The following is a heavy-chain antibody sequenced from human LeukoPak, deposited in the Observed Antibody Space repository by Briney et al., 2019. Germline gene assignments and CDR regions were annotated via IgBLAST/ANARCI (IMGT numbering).Heavy chain of an antibody. CDR1: GGSISSYY. Sequence: PSETLSLTCTVSGGSISSYYWSWIRQPPGKGLEWIGYIYSNEATQYKPSLKSRVTISADTSKNRFSLKLTSVSAADTAIYYCARRNDLDIWGQGTMVTVSS. CDR3: ARRNDLDI. V-gene: IGHV4-4*08. J-gene: IGHJ3*02. CDR2: IYSNEAT.